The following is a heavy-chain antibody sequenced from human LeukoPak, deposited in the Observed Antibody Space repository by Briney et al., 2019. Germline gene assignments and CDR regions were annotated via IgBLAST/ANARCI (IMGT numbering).Heavy chain of an antibody. CDR2: ISSGGGSA. D-gene: IGHD3-9*01. V-gene: IGHV3-23*01. J-gene: IGHJ5*02. CDR3: AKGYYDIRGWFDP. CDR1: GFTFTTYT. Sequence: GGSLRLSCAASGFTFTTYTMTWVRQAPGKGPEWVSAISSGGGSAYYADSVKGRFTISRDNSKNTLYLQMNSLRAEDTAVYYCAKGYYDIRGWFDPWGQGTLVTVSS.